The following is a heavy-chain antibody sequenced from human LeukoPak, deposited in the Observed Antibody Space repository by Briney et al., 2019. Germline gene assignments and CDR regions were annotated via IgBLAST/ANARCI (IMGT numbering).Heavy chain of an antibody. V-gene: IGHV1-8*01. CDR2: MNPNSGNT. Sequence: GASVKVSCKASGHTFTSYDINWVRQATGQGLEWMGWMNPNSGNTGYAQKFQGRVTMTRNTSISTAYMELSSLRSEDTAVYYCARAGWRYFDWKTYYFDYWGQGTLVTVSS. CDR3: ARAGWRYFDWKTYYFDY. D-gene: IGHD3-9*01. J-gene: IGHJ4*02. CDR1: GHTFTSYD.